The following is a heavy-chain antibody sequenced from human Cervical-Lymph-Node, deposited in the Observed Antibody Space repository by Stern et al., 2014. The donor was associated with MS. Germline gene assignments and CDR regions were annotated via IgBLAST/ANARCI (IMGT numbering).Heavy chain of an antibody. CDR1: GFTLRSNA. CDR2: IAYDGTNE. D-gene: IGHD1-26*01. CDR3: ARGHGRDYYGMDV. Sequence: QVQLLQSGGGVVQPGRSLRLACVASGFTLRSNAMHWVRQAPGKGLGWVAVIAYDGTNEYHADSVKGRFTISRDNSKNTLSLQMNSLRVEDTAVYYCARGHGRDYYGMDVWGQGTTVTVSS. V-gene: IGHV3-30*04. J-gene: IGHJ6*02.